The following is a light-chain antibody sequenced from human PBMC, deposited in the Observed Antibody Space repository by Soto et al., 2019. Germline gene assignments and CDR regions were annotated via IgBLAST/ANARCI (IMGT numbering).Light chain of an antibody. CDR3: QYYYNYSWT. J-gene: IGKJ1*01. V-gene: IGKV1-5*03. Sequence: DIQLTQSPSTLSASVGDRVTITCRASQSIGVWVTWYQQKPGKAPKFLIYKTSTLESGVPSRFSGSGSGTEFTLTLSTLQPDYFAPYHYQYYYNYSWTFGQGAKVEIK. CDR2: KTS. CDR1: QSIGVW.